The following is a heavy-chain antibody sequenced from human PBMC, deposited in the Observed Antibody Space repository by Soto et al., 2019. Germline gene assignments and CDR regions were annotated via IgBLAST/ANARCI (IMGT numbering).Heavy chain of an antibody. J-gene: IGHJ4*02. CDR1: GYTFTTFY. CDR2: INPSGGST. D-gene: IGHD6-19*01. CDR3: ARVAVTGNFDY. Sequence: QVQLVQSGAEVKEPGASVKVSCKASGYTFTTFYIHWVRQAPGPGLEWMGIINPSGGSTTYAKKFPGRVTITRDTSTSTVYMELSSLRSEDTAVYYCARVAVTGNFDYWGQGTLVTVSS. V-gene: IGHV1-46*03.